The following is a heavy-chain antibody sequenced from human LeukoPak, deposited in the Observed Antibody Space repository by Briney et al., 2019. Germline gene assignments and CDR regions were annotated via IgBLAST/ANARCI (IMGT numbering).Heavy chain of an antibody. Sequence: GGSLRLSCAASGFTFSSYGMHWVRQAPGKWLEWVSAISGSGGSTYYADSVKGRFTISRDNSKNTLYLQMNSLRAEDTAVYYCAKDFGDPPRDAFDIWGQGTMVTVSS. CDR3: AKDFGDPPRDAFDI. J-gene: IGHJ3*02. D-gene: IGHD4-17*01. CDR1: GFTFSSYG. CDR2: ISGSGGST. V-gene: IGHV3-23*01.